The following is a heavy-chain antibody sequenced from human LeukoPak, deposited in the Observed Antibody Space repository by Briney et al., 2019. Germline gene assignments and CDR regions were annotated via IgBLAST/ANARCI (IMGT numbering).Heavy chain of an antibody. Sequence: GGSLRLSCAASGFTFSSYGMHWVRQAPGKGLEWVAVIWYDGSNKYYADSVKGRFTISRGNSKNTLYLQMNSLRAEDTAVYYCARDDRSGSYAYFDYWGQGTLVTVSS. D-gene: IGHD1-26*01. CDR2: IWYDGSNK. CDR3: ARDDRSGSYAYFDY. CDR1: GFTFSSYG. V-gene: IGHV3-33*01. J-gene: IGHJ4*02.